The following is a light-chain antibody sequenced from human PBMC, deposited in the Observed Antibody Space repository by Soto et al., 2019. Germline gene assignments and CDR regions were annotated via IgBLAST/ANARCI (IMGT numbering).Light chain of an antibody. CDR1: SSDIGDYNY. CDR3: CSYTRSGTLI. CDR2: DVS. V-gene: IGLV2-14*01. Sequence: QSVLTQPASVSGSPGQSITISCVGTSSDIGDYNYVSWYQQHPGKVPKVIIFDVSNRPSGVSYRFSGTKSGNTAPLTVSGLQAEDEAHYYCCSYTRSGTLIFGTGTKVTVL. J-gene: IGLJ1*01.